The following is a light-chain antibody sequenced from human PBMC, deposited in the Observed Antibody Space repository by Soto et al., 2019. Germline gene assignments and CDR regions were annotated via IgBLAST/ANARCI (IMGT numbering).Light chain of an antibody. CDR1: QSMSSH. CDR3: QPYNHWPICS. CDR2: CAS. J-gene: IGKJ3*01. Sequence: EILMTQTPVTLSVSPGESATLSCRAIQSMSSHLAWYQQKPGQTPRLLIYCASTRATGIPARFRGSGSGTELTLTISSLQSEAFAVYYCQPYNHWPICSFGPGTNVEIK. V-gene: IGKV3-15*01.